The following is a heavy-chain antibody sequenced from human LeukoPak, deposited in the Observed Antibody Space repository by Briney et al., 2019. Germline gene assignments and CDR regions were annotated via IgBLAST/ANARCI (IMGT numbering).Heavy chain of an antibody. CDR3: ARGHYDVLAASYKWTPDY. V-gene: IGHV3-21*01. CDR2: ITSGGDYI. D-gene: IGHD3-9*01. CDR1: GFTFNTFN. Sequence: GGFLRLSCAASGFTFNTFNMNWVRQAPGKGLEWVSSITSGGDYIYYADSVKGRFTISRDNAKNSLSLQLNSLRVEDTAVYYCARGHYDVLAASYKWTPDYWGQGTLVTVSS. J-gene: IGHJ4*02.